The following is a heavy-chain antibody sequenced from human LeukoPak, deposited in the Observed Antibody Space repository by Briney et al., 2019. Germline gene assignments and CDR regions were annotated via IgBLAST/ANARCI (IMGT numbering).Heavy chain of an antibody. CDR3: ARGGSYLHYYYYYMDV. J-gene: IGHJ6*03. V-gene: IGHV1-18*04. CDR2: ISAYNGNT. D-gene: IGHD3-16*02. CDR1: GYTFTGYY. Sequence: ASVKVSCKSSGYTFTGYYMHWVRQAPGQGLEWMGWISAYNGNTNYAQKLQGRVTMTTDTSTSTAYMELRSLRSDDTAMYYCARGGSYLHYYYYYMDVWGKGTTVTISS.